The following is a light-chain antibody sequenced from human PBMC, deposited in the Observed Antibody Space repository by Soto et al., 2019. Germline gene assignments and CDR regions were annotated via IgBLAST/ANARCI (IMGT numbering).Light chain of an antibody. CDR3: QQYNNWPRT. CDR1: QSVSSS. CDR2: GAS. Sequence: EIVMTQSPGTLSVSPGDRATLSCRASQSVSSSLAWYQQKPGQAPRLLILGASTRATGIPARFSGSGSGTEFTLTISSLQSEDFAVYYCQQYNNWPRTFGQGTKVDIK. V-gene: IGKV3-15*01. J-gene: IGKJ1*01.